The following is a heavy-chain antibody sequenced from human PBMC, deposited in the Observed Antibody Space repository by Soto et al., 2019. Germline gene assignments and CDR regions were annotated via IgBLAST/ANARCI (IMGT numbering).Heavy chain of an antibody. CDR1: GYSFTTYY. CDR3: AALCSAGGCPPGPWN. D-gene: IGHD2-15*01. V-gene: IGHV1-46*03. CDR2: INPNGGST. Sequence: QVVQAGAEVRKPGASVKVSCKASGYSFTTYYIHWFRQAPGQGLEWMAIINPNGGSTNSAQKFQGRVTVTRDMSASTVAMELSSLRSDDTAVYYCAALCSAGGCPPGPWNWGRGTMVTVSS. J-gene: IGHJ3*01.